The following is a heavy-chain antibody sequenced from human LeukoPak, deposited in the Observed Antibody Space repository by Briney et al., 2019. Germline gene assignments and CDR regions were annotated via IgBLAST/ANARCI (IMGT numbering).Heavy chain of an antibody. Sequence: GSLRLSCAASGFTFRNYGMNWVRQAPGKGLEWVSLMSGSGARTYYADSVKGRFTISRDNSKNTLYLHMNSLRAEDTAVYYCAKGYYYDNSGESYFDYWGQGTLVTVSS. D-gene: IGHD3-22*01. J-gene: IGHJ4*02. CDR3: AKGYYYDNSGESYFDY. CDR2: MSGSGART. V-gene: IGHV3-23*01. CDR1: GFTFRNYG.